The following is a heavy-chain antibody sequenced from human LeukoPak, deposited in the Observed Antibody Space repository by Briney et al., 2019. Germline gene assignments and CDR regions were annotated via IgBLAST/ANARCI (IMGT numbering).Heavy chain of an antibody. CDR2: ISYDGSNK. J-gene: IGHJ4*02. V-gene: IGHV3-30-3*01. Sequence: GGSLRLSCAASGFTFSSYAMHWVRQAPGKGLEWVAVISYDGSNKYHADSVKGRFTISRDNAKNSLYLQMNSLRAEDTAVYYCARVGDYYDSSGYLLWGQGTLVTVSS. CDR3: ARVGDYYDSSGYLL. D-gene: IGHD3-22*01. CDR1: GFTFSSYA.